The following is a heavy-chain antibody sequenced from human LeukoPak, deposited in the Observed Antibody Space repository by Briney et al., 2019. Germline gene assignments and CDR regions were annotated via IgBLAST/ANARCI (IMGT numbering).Heavy chain of an antibody. CDR2: ISGRGST. J-gene: IGHJ4*02. D-gene: IGHD3-22*01. Sequence: GGSLRLSCAASGLTFSNYVMNWVRQAPGKGLEWVSSISGRGSTYYADSVKGRFTISRDNSKNTLYLQMNSLRAEDTAVYYCAREMIGLIFYWGQGTLVTVSS. V-gene: IGHV3-23*01. CDR1: GLTFSNYV. CDR3: AREMIGLIFY.